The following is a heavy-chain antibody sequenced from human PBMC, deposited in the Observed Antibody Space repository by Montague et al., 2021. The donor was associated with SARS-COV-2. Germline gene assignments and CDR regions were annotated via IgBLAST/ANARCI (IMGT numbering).Heavy chain of an antibody. D-gene: IGHD2-15*01. V-gene: IGHV4-59*01. CDR3: ARALYCSGGSCYPNWFDP. Sequence: SETLSLTCTVSGGSISSYYWSWIRQPPGKGLEWIGYIYYSGGTNYNPSLKSRVTISVDTSKNQFSLKLSSVTAADTAVYYCARALYCSGGSCYPNWFDPWGQGTLVTVSS. CDR2: IYYSGGT. J-gene: IGHJ5*02. CDR1: GGSISSYY.